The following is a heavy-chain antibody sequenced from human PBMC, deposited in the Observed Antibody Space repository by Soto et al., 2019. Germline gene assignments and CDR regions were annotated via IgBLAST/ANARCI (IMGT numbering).Heavy chain of an antibody. V-gene: IGHV3-7*01. CDR3: ARVDSSGYYYDVY. D-gene: IGHD3-22*01. CDR1: GFTFSSYW. J-gene: IGHJ4*02. CDR2: IKQDGSEK. Sequence: PGGSLRLSCAASGFTFSSYWMSWVRQAPGKGLEWVANIKQDGSEKYYVDSVKGRFTISRDNAKNSLYLQMNSLRAEDTAVYYCARVDSSGYYYDVYWGQGTLVTVSS.